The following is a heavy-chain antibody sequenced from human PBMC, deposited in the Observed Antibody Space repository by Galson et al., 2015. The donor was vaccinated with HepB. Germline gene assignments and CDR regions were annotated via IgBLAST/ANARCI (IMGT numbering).Heavy chain of an antibody. CDR1: GGTFSNYA. CDR3: ASGWGDVYKWNYASMQGYYFDF. V-gene: IGHV1-69*01. J-gene: IGHJ4*02. Sequence: KVSCKASGGTFSNYAISWVRQAPGQGLEWMGGIIPMYLAVNYAQKFQARATITADASTSTAYMELGSLRSEDTAVYYCASGWGDVYKWNYASMQGYYFDFWGQGTLVTVSS. D-gene: IGHD1-7*01. CDR2: IIPMYLAV.